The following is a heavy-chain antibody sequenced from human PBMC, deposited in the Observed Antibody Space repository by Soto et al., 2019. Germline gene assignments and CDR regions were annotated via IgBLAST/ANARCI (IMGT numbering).Heavy chain of an antibody. J-gene: IGHJ6*02. V-gene: IGHV5-51*01. CDR3: ARNKGYCGSTSCYGMDV. D-gene: IGHD2-2*01. CDR2: IYPGDSDT. Sequence: GESLKNSCKGSGYSFTSYWIVWVRQMPGKGLEWMGTIYPGDSDTRYSPSFQGQVTISADKSISTAYLQWNSLKASDTAMYFCARNKGYCGSTSCYGMDVWGQGAAVTVSS. CDR1: GYSFTSYW.